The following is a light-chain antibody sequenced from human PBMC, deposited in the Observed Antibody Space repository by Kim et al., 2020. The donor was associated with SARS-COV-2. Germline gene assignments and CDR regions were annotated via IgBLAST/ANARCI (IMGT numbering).Light chain of an antibody. CDR2: DAS. Sequence: EIVLTQSPATLSLSPGERATLSRRASQSVTNYLAWYQQKPGQAPRLLIYDASNRATGIPARFSGSGSGTDFTLTISSLAPEDFAVYYCQQRSNWPWTFGQGTKVDIK. CDR1: QSVTNY. CDR3: QQRSNWPWT. V-gene: IGKV3-11*01. J-gene: IGKJ1*01.